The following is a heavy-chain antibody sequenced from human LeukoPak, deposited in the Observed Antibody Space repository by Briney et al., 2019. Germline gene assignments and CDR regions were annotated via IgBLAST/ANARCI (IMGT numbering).Heavy chain of an antibody. CDR2: IYYSGST. Sequence: SETLSLTCTVSGGSISNSYWSWIRQPPGKGLEWIGYIYYSGSTNYNPSLKSRVTISVDTSKNQISLKLSSVTAADTAVYYCARDFVAAAAGFDYWGQGTLVTVSS. CDR3: ARDFVAAAAGFDY. J-gene: IGHJ4*02. CDR1: GGSISNSY. D-gene: IGHD6-13*01. V-gene: IGHV4-59*12.